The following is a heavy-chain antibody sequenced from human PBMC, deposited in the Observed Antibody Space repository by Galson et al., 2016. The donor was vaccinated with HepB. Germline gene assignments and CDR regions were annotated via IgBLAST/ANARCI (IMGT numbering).Heavy chain of an antibody. CDR1: GFTFSSYS. J-gene: IGHJ1*01. D-gene: IGHD3-22*01. CDR3: ARPLYYCSSGYHEYFQY. Sequence: SLRLSCAASGFTFSSYSMDWVRQAPGKGLVWVSYINPSSSSTHYADSVKGRIISSRDNAKNSLYLQMHSLRDEDTAVYYCARPLYYCSSGYHEYFQYWGQGTLVTTSS. CDR2: INPSSSST. V-gene: IGHV3-48*02.